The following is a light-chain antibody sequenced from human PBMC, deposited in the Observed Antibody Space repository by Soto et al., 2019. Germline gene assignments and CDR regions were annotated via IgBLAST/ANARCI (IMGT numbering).Light chain of an antibody. J-gene: IGKJ1*01. CDR3: QQYGSSRT. CDR1: QSVSSSY. V-gene: IGKV3-20*01. Sequence: EIVLTQSPGTLSSSPGERATLSCRASQSVSSSYLAWSQQKPGQAPRLLIYGASSRATGIPDRFGGSGSGTDFTLTISSLEPEDFAVYYYQQYGSSRTFGEGTKVEIK. CDR2: GAS.